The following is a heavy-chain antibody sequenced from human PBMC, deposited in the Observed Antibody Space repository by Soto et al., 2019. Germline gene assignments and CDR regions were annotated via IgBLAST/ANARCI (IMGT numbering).Heavy chain of an antibody. D-gene: IGHD4-17*01. V-gene: IGHV1-24*01. J-gene: IGHJ6*02. CDR3: ATNPTVTTGNYYYGMDV. Sequence: ASVKVSCKVSGYTLTELSMHWVRQAPGKGLEWMGGFDPEDGETIYAQKFQGRVTMTEDTSTDTAYMELSSLRSEDTAVYYCATNPTVTTGNYYYGMDVWGQGTKVTVSS. CDR1: GYTLTELS. CDR2: FDPEDGET.